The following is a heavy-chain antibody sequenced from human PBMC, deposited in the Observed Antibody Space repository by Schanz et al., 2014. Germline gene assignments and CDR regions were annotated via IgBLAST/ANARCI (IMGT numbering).Heavy chain of an antibody. Sequence: QVHLQESGPGLVKPSETLSLTCTVSGVSISPNNWWSWVRQPPGRGLEWIGEISHSGSTNYNSSLKSRVTISGDKSNNQFFLRLPSMTAADTAVYYCARLLWFGEPRVDYWGQGTLVSVSS. CDR1: GVSISPNNW. CDR3: ARLLWFGEPRVDY. V-gene: IGHV4-4*02. D-gene: IGHD3-10*01. J-gene: IGHJ4*02. CDR2: ISHSGST.